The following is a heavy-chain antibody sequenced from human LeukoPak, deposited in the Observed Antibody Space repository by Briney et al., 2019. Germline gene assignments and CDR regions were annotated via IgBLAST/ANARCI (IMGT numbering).Heavy chain of an antibody. CDR2: INHSGST. CDR1: GGSFSGYY. CDR3: ARGPARVYYGSGSYYKGAFDI. Sequence: KPSETLSLTCAVYGGSFSGYYWIWIRQPPGKGLEWIGEINHSGSTNYNPSLKSRVTISVDTSKNQFSLKLSSVTAADTAVYYCARGPARVYYGSGSYYKGAFDIWGQGTMVTVSS. D-gene: IGHD3-10*01. V-gene: IGHV4-34*01. J-gene: IGHJ3*02.